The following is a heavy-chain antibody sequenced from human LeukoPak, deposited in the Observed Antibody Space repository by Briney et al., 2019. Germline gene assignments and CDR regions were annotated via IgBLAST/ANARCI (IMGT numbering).Heavy chain of an antibody. V-gene: IGHV3-53*01. J-gene: IGHJ6*02. CDR3: AKDLSSAITSALVLDV. Sequence: GGSLRLSCAASGFTVSNNYMSWVRQAPGKGLEWVSVIYRDGSTYYADSVKGRFTISRDNVKNVLYLQMNSLRPEDTALYYCAKDLSSAITSALVLDVWGQGTTVIVS. CDR2: IYRDGST. D-gene: IGHD3-22*01. CDR1: GFTVSNNY.